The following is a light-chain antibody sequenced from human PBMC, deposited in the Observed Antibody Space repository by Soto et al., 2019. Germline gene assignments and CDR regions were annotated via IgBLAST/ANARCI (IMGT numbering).Light chain of an antibody. CDR3: LQHNSYPWLT. J-gene: IGKJ4*01. V-gene: IGKV1-12*02. Sequence: DIQMPQSPSSVSASVGDRVTNTCRASQGISSWLTWYQQKPGKAPKLLIYAASSLQSGVPSRFSGNGSGTEFTLTISSLQPEEVATYYCLQHNSYPWLTFGGGTKVEIK. CDR1: QGISSW. CDR2: AAS.